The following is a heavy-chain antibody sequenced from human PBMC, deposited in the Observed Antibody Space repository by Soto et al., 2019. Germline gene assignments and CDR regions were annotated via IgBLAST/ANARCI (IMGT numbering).Heavy chain of an antibody. Sequence: PSETLSLTCTVSGGSITSYFWTWIRQPPGKGLEWIGYIYHRGNTNYNPSLKSRVTFSVDTSKNQLSLKLSSVTAADTAVYFCARAKYYDSTGSFDFWVQATRVT. CDR3: ARAKYYDSTGSFDF. CDR1: GGSITSYF. CDR2: IYHRGNT. J-gene: IGHJ4*02. D-gene: IGHD3-22*01. V-gene: IGHV4-59*01.